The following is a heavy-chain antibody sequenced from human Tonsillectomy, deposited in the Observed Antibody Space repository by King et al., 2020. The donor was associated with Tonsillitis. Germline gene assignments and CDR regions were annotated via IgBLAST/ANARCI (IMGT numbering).Heavy chain of an antibody. D-gene: IGHD2-15*01. CDR1: GGSISSSSYY. CDR2: IYYSGST. CDR3: ARHDKDSSGGSCYSFDY. V-gene: IGHV4-39*01. Sequence: QLQESGPGLVKPSETLSLTCTVSGGSISSSSYYWGWIRQPPGKGLEWIGSIYYSGSTYYNPSLKSRVTISVDTSKNQFSLKLSSVTAADTAVYYCARHDKDSSGGSCYSFDYWGQGTLVTVSS. J-gene: IGHJ4*02.